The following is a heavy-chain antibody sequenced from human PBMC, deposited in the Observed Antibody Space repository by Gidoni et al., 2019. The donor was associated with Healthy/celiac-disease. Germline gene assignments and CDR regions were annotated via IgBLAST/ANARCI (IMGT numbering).Heavy chain of an antibody. CDR1: GFPFSSYA. V-gene: IGHV3-23*01. J-gene: IGHJ4*02. Sequence: EVQLLESGGGLVQPGGSLRLPWSASGFPFSSYAMSRVRPAPGKGVEWGSAISGSGGSTYYADSVKGRFTISRDNSKNTLYLQMNSLRAEDTAVYYCAKTDIVTTYYFDYWGQGTLVTVSS. CDR2: ISGSGGST. CDR3: AKTDIVTTYYFDY. D-gene: IGHD5-12*01.